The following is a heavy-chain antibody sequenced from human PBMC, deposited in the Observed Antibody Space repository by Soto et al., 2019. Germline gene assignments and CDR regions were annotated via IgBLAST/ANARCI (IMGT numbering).Heavy chain of an antibody. CDR2: IYYSGST. CDR1: GGSISSSSYC. J-gene: IGHJ5*02. V-gene: IGHV4-39*01. Sequence: SETLSLTCTVSGGSISSSSYCWGWIRQPPGKGLEWIGSIYYSGSTYYNPSLKSRVTISVDTSKNQFSLKLSSVTAADTAVYYCATEGIAAAGKSNWFDPWGQGTLVTVSS. D-gene: IGHD6-13*01. CDR3: ATEGIAAAGKSNWFDP.